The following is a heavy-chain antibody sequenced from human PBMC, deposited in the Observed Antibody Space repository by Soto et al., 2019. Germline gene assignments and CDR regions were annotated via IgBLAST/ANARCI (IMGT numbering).Heavy chain of an antibody. D-gene: IGHD3-22*01. CDR2: IFYTGNI. J-gene: IGHJ3*02. CDR1: GVSLSSITYY. V-gene: IGHV4-39*02. Sequence: SETLSLTCTVSGVSLSSITYYWGWIRQPPGKGLEWIGFIFYTGNIYYNPSLKSRVTMSVDTSKNQFSLKLSSVTAADTAVYYCDRELLCYDSDGFSWDDAFDSCGQGTMVT. CDR3: DRELLCYDSDGFSWDDAFDS.